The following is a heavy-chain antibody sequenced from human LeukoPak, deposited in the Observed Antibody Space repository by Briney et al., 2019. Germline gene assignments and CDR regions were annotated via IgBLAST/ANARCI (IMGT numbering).Heavy chain of an antibody. CDR3: ARESNYYGSGTGWFDP. Sequence: PSETLSLTCAVSGGSISSSGYSWTWIRQPPGKGLQWIAYMYYSGSAYYNPSLKSRVTISVDTSKNQFSLKLSSVTAADTAAYYCARESNYYGSGTGWFDPWGQGTLVTVSS. CDR2: MYYSGSA. D-gene: IGHD3-10*01. CDR1: GGSISSSGYS. V-gene: IGHV4-30-4*07. J-gene: IGHJ5*02.